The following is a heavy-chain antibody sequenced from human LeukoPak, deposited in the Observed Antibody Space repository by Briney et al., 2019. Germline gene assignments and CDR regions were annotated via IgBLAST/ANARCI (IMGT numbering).Heavy chain of an antibody. CDR3: ARTPQPYCGGDCSHFDY. CDR1: GFTFSSYG. Sequence: GGSLRLSCAASGFTFSSYGMHWVRQAPGKGLEWVAIITYDGSNKYYADSVKGRFTISRDNSKNTLYLQVNSLRAEDTAVYYCARTPQPYCGGDCSHFDYWGQGTLVTVSS. CDR2: ITYDGSNK. J-gene: IGHJ4*02. D-gene: IGHD2-21*02. V-gene: IGHV3-30*03.